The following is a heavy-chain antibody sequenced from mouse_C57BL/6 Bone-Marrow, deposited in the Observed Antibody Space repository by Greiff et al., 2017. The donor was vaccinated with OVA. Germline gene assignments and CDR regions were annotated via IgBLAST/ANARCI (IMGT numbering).Heavy chain of an antibody. J-gene: IGHJ2*01. CDR2: IHPNSGST. Sequence: QVQLKESGAELVKPGASVKLSCKASGYTFTSYWMHWVKQRPGQGLEWIGMIHPNSGSTNYNEKFKSKATLTVDKSSSTAYMQLSSLTSEDSAVYYCARDDGYYLGYFDYWGQGTTLTVSS. D-gene: IGHD2-3*01. CDR1: GYTFTSYW. V-gene: IGHV1-64*01. CDR3: ARDDGYYLGYFDY.